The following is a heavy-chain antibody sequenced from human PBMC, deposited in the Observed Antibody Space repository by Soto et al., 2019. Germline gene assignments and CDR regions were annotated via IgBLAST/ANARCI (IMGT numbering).Heavy chain of an antibody. D-gene: IGHD2-2*02. CDR3: ARVKDACSSTSCYTAYYYYGMDV. J-gene: IGHJ6*02. CDR1: GFTFSSYI. CDR2: ISSSSSYM. V-gene: IGHV3-21*01. Sequence: GRSRRRSWPAAGFTFSSYIMNWVRQAPGTGLEWVSSISSSSSYMYYADSVKGRFTISRDKAKDSLYLQMNSLRAEDTAVYYCARVKDACSSTSCYTAYYYYGMDVWGQGTTVTVSS.